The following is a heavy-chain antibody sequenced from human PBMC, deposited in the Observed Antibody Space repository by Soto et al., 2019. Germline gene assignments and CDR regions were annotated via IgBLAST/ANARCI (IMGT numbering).Heavy chain of an antibody. CDR1: GGSISSGGYY. CDR2: IYYSWST. J-gene: IGHJ4*02. D-gene: IGHD6-13*01. V-gene: IGHV4-31*03. Sequence: TRSITGTVSGGSISSGGYYWSWISQHPGKGLEWIGYIYYSWSTYYNPSLKSRVTISVDTSKNQFSLKLSSVTAADTAVYYCARGIAAAFDDWGQGTLVTVCS. CDR3: ARGIAAAFDD.